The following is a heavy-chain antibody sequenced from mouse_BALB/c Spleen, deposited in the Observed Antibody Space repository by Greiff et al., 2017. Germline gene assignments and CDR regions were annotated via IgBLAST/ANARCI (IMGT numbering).Heavy chain of an antibody. Sequence: QVQLKESGAELAKPGASVKMSCKASGYTFTSYWMHWVKQRPGQGLEWIGYINPSTGYTEYNQKFKDKATLTADKSSSTAYMQLSSLTSEDSAVYYCARGGGNWRYFDYWGQGTTLTVSS. CDR2: INPSTGYT. V-gene: IGHV1-7*01. D-gene: IGHD2-1*01. CDR1: GYTFTSYW. J-gene: IGHJ2*01. CDR3: ARGGGNWRYFDY.